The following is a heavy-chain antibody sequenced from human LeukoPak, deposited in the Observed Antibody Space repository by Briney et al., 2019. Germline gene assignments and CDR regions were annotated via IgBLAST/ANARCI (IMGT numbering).Heavy chain of an antibody. J-gene: IGHJ2*01. D-gene: IGHD1-1*01. V-gene: IGHV4-30-4*08. CDR2: IYYSGST. Sequence: PSETLSLTCTVSGGSISSYYWSWIRQPPGKGLEWIGYIYYSGSTYYNPSLKSRVTISVDTSKNQFSLKLSSVTAADTAVYYCAREVDNPYWYFDLWGRGTLVTVSS. CDR1: GGSISSYY. CDR3: AREVDNPYWYFDL.